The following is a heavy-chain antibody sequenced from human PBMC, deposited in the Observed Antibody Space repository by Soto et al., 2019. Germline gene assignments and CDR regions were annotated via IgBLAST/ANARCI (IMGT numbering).Heavy chain of an antibody. V-gene: IGHV6-1*01. CDR1: GDTVSTNTAA. Sequence: SHTLSLTCAISGDTVSTNTAAWNLIRQSPSRGLEWLGRIYYKSRWYNDYSESLKSRIAIIPDTSRNQFSLQLNSVIPEDTAVYYCARDWGYDPDPTYYYGMDVWGQGTKVTVSS. CDR2: IYYKSRWYN. CDR3: ARDWGYDPDPTYYYGMDV. J-gene: IGHJ6*02. D-gene: IGHD5-12*01.